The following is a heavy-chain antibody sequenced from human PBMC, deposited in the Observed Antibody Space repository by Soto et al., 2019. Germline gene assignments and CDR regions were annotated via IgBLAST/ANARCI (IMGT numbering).Heavy chain of an antibody. CDR1: GASVSSGSHY. Sequence: PSETLSLTCNVSGASVSSGSHYWSWIRQPPGKGLEWIGHIYFSGSTKYNPSLKSRVTISVDMSKNQFSLRVISVTAADTAVYYCATGRVTAASTFVFWGQGALVTVSS. CDR2: IYFSGST. D-gene: IGHD3-16*01. V-gene: IGHV4-61*01. CDR3: ATGRVTAASTFVF. J-gene: IGHJ4*02.